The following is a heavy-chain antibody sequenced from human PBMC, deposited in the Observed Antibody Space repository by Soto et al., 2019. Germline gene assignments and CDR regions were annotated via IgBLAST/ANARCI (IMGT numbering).Heavy chain of an antibody. CDR2: IYADGST. Sequence: EVQLVESGGGLIQPGGSLRLSCAASGFTVSSDYMSWVRQAPGEGLEWVSAIYADGSTHYADSVKGRFAMSRDNSKNTLYLQMNCLRAEDTAVYYCARKGDGYNFYGYFDYWGQGTLVTVSS. CDR3: ARKGDGYNFYGYFDY. D-gene: IGHD5-12*01. CDR1: GFTVSSDY. V-gene: IGHV3-53*01. J-gene: IGHJ4*02.